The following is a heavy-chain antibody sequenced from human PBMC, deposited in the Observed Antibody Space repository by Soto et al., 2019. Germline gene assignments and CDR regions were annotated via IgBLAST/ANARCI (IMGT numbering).Heavy chain of an antibody. CDR3: AKDMGSRYSSGWYVSYFDY. D-gene: IGHD6-19*01. J-gene: IGHJ4*02. CDR1: GFTFDDYA. Sequence: PGGSLRLSCAASGFTFDDYAMHWVRRAPGKGLEWVSGISWNSGSIGYADSVKGRFTISRDNAKNSLYLQMNSLRAEDAALYYCAKDMGSRYSSGWYVSYFDYWGQGTLVTVSS. V-gene: IGHV3-9*01. CDR2: ISWNSGSI.